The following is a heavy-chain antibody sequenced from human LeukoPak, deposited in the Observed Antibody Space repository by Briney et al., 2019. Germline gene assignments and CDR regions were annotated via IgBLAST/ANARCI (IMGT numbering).Heavy chain of an antibody. CDR3: ATGPIDTAMADYYYYGMDV. CDR1: GGSISSGDYY. CDR2: IYYSGST. D-gene: IGHD5-18*01. V-gene: IGHV4-30-4*01. J-gene: IGHJ6*04. Sequence: PSQTLSLTCNVSGGSISSGDYYWSWIRQPPGKGLEWIGNIYYSGSTYYNPSLKSRVTISVDTSKNQFSLKLSSVTAADTAVYYCATGPIDTAMADYYYYGMDVWGKGTTVTVSS.